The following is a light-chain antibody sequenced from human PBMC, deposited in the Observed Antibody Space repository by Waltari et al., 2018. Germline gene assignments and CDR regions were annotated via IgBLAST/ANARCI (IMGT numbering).Light chain of an antibody. J-gene: IGKJ2*01. V-gene: IGKV1-39*01. CDR3: QQSYTIPT. CDR2: VAS. Sequence: LSASVGDRIIITCRASQNIGIYLNWYQHKAGNAPKPLIFVASTLQSGVPSRISGSGSGTDFTLTISNLQPEDSATYYCQQSYTIPTFGQGTRLEI. CDR1: QNIGIY.